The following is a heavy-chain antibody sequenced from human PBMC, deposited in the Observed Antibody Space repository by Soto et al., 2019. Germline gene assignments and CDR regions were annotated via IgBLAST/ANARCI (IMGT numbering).Heavy chain of an antibody. J-gene: IGHJ4*02. CDR3: AKEGSVVATTPDFDY. CDR1: GFTFSSYG. CDR2: ISYDGSYK. Sequence: QVQLVESGGGVVQPGRSLRLSCAASGFTFSSYGMHWVRQAPGKGLEWVAVISYDGSYKYYADSMKGRVTISRDNSKNTLYVRMNRLRADDTAVYYCAKEGSVVATTPDFDYWGQGTLVTVSS. D-gene: IGHD5-12*01. V-gene: IGHV3-30*18.